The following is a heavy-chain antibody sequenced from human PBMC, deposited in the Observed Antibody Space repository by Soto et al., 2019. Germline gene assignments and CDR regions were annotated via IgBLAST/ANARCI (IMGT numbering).Heavy chain of an antibody. V-gene: IGHV4-39*01. D-gene: IGHD3-3*02. CDR2: IFYLGSS. Sequence: SETLSLTCTVSGDSIISSDFYWCWVRQPPGKGLEWIGSIFYLGSSYYNPSLKSRVTMSVDTSKNQFSLRLRSVTAADTALYFCARHSLALRKNNWFDPWGQGIMVTFSS. CDR3: ARHSLALRKNNWFDP. J-gene: IGHJ5*02. CDR1: GDSIISSDFY.